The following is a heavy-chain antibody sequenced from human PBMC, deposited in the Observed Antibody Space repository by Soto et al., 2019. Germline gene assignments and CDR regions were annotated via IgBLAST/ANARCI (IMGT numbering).Heavy chain of an antibody. Sequence: EVQLVESGGGLVQPGGSLRLSSAACGFAFSSYWMSWIRKAPGKGLEWVANIKQDGSEKYYVDSVKGRFTISRDNAKNSRYMQINSLRAEDTAVYYCARDPSVARPAWGQGTLVTVCS. CDR2: IKQDGSEK. V-gene: IGHV3-7*03. CDR3: ARDPSVARPA. D-gene: IGHD2-2*01. CDR1: GFAFSSYW. J-gene: IGHJ5*02.